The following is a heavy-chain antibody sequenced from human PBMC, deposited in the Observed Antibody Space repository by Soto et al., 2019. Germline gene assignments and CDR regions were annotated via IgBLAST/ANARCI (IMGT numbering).Heavy chain of an antibody. V-gene: IGHV3-30*18. CDR3: AKASAYDSSGYYYR. CDR2: ISYDGSNK. Sequence: PVGSLRLSCAASGFTFSSYGMHWVRQAPGKGLEWVAVISYDGSNKYYADSVKGRFTISRDNSKNTLYLQMNSLRAEDTAVYYCAKASAYDSSGYYYRWGQGILVTVSS. D-gene: IGHD3-22*01. CDR1: GFTFSSYG. J-gene: IGHJ5*02.